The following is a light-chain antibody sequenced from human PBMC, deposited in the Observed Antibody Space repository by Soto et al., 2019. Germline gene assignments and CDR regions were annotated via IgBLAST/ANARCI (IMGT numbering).Light chain of an antibody. CDR2: RNN. V-gene: IGLV1-47*01. CDR3: AAWDDSLSVVV. J-gene: IGLJ2*01. CDR1: SSNIESNY. Sequence: QAVVTQPPSASGTPGQRVTISCSGSSSNIESNYVYWYQQLPGAAPKILIYRNNQRPSGVPDRLSGSKSGTSASLAISGLRSEDEADYYCAAWDDSLSVVVFGGGTKLTVL.